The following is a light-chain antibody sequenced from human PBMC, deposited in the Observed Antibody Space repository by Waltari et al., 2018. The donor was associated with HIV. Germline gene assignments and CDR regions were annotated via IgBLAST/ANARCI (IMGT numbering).Light chain of an antibody. V-gene: IGKV3-15*01. J-gene: IGKJ1*01. CDR3: QQYNNWWT. CDR1: QSVSNN. Sequence: IVMTQSPPTLSVSPGERATLSCRASQSVSNNLPWYQQKPGQAPRLLIYGASTRATGIPARCSGSGSGTDFILTITSLQSEDFAVYYCQQYNNWWTFGQGTKVEIK. CDR2: GAS.